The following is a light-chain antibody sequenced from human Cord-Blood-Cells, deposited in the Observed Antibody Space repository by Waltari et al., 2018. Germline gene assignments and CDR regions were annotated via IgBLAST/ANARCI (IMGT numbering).Light chain of an antibody. J-gene: IGLJ3*02. CDR1: ISNIRSKT. Sequence: QSVLTQPPSASGTPGQRVTISCSGSISNIRSKTVNWYHQLPGTPPKLLIYSNNQRPSGVPDLFSGSKSGTSASLAISGLQSEDEADYYCAAWDDSLNGPVFGGGTKLTVL. CDR2: SNN. CDR3: AAWDDSLNGPV. V-gene: IGLV1-44*01.